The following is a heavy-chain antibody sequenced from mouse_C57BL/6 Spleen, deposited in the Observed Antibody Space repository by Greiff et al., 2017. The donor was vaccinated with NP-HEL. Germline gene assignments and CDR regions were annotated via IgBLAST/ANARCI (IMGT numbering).Heavy chain of an antibody. J-gene: IGHJ3*01. CDR3: ARWFLAY. CDR1: GYTFTSYG. V-gene: IGHV1-81*01. D-gene: IGHD2-2*01. Sequence: VQLQESGAELARPGASVKLSCKASGYTFTSYGISWVKQRTGQGLEWIGEIYPRSGNTYYNEKFKGKATLTADKSSSTAYMELRSLTSEDSAVYFCARWFLAYWGQGTLVTVSA. CDR2: IYPRSGNT.